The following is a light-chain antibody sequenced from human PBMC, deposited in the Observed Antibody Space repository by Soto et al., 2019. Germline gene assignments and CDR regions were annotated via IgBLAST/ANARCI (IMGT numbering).Light chain of an antibody. V-gene: IGLV2-11*01. CDR1: NSFVGGYNY. CDR2: AVT. J-gene: IGLJ1*01. CDR3: CSYAGTFTYV. Sequence: QSALTQPRSVSGSPGQSVTISCTGTNSFVGGYNYVSWFQQHPGKAPKLMIYAVTERPSGVPDRFSGSKSGNTASLTISGLQAEDEADYYCCSYAGTFTYVFGTGTKVTVL.